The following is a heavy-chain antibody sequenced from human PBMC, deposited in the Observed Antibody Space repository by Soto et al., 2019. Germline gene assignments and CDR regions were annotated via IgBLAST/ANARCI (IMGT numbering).Heavy chain of an antibody. J-gene: IGHJ4*02. CDR1: GNIFSKAW. D-gene: IGHD4-17*01. CDR3: TIDPPDYVWDS. Sequence: EVQLVESGGGLVKPGGSLRLSCAASGNIFSKAWMSWVRQAPGKGLEWVGRIRSNTDGGTKDYVASVKGRFTISRDDSKNTLFLQMNSLETDDTAVYYCTIDPPDYVWDSWCQVTLVTVSS. CDR2: IRSNTDGGTK. V-gene: IGHV3-15*01.